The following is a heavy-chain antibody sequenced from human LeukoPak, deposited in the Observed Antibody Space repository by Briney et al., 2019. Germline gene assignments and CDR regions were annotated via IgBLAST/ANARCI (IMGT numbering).Heavy chain of an antibody. J-gene: IGHJ6*03. D-gene: IGHD6-13*01. CDR3: ARARDSSSWPDYYYYYMDV. V-gene: IGHV6-1*01. Sequence: SQTLSLTCAISGDSVSSNSAAWNRIRQSPSRGLEWLGRTYYRSKWYNDYAVSVKSRITINPDTSKNQFSLQLNSVTPEDTAVYYCARARDSSSWPDYYYYYMDVWGKGTTVTVSS. CDR1: GDSVSSNSAA. CDR2: TYYRSKWYN.